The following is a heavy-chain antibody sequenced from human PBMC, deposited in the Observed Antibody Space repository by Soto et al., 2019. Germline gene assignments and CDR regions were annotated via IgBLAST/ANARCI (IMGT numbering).Heavy chain of an antibody. V-gene: IGHV1-18*04. CDR3: ARITTADNTHYYMDV. CDR2: ISIENGDT. Sequence: QVQLVQSGGELKKSGASVKVSCKASGYTFTNYGISWVRQAPGQGLEWMAWISIENGDTNFAQKFQGRVTLTTDTSTNTAKMELRGLRSVDTAVYYCARITTADNTHYYMDVWGKGTTVTVSS. D-gene: IGHD6-25*01. J-gene: IGHJ6*03. CDR1: GYTFTNYG.